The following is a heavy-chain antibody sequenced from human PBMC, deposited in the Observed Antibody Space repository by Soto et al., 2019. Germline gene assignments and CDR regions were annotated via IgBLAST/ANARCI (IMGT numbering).Heavy chain of an antibody. J-gene: IGHJ6*03. CDR2: ISSSSSYI. D-gene: IGHD3-10*01. CDR3: ARGGFSGSYYKRWSYMDV. Sequence: GGSLRLSCAASGFTFSSYSMNWVRQAPGKGLEWVSSISSSSSYIYYEDSVKGRFTISRDNARNSLYLQMNSLRAEDTAVYYCARGGFSGSYYKRWSYMDVWGKGTTVTVSS. CDR1: GFTFSSYS. V-gene: IGHV3-21*01.